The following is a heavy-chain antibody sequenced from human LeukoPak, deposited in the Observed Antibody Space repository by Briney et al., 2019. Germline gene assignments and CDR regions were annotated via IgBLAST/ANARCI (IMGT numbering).Heavy chain of an antibody. D-gene: IGHD3-10*01. Sequence: GGSLRLSCAPSDFSVSNNYMSWVRQAPGKGPEWVSVIYTGGSTYYADSVKGRFTISRHNSKNTLYLQMNSLRADDTAIYYCAGDYYGSRNFVYWGQGTLVTVSS. CDR1: DFSVSNNY. J-gene: IGHJ4*02. V-gene: IGHV3-53*04. CDR2: IYTGGST. CDR3: AGDYYGSRNFVY.